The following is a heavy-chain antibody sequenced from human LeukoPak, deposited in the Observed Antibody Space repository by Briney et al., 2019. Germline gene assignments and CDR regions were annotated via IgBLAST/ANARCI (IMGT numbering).Heavy chain of an antibody. D-gene: IGHD3-16*02. V-gene: IGHV4-31*03. CDR2: NYYSGST. J-gene: IGHJ4*02. CDR1: GGSLSSGGYH. Sequence: PSETLSLTCTVSGGSLSSGGYHWSWPPQPPGRALEWLGYNYYSGSTYQNPSLKSRVTISVDTSKNQFSLKLSSVTAADTAVYDCARVPSCCENVWGIYRYAYYFDYWGQGTLVTVSS. CDR3: ARVPSCCENVWGIYRYAYYFDY.